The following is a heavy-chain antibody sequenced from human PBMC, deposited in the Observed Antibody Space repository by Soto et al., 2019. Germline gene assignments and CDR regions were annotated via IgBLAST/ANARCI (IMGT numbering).Heavy chain of an antibody. CDR1: GGSISSGGYY. V-gene: IGHV4-31*03. D-gene: IGHD2-2*01. CDR3: ATYNIVVVPAASNTYYYYYMDV. CDR2: IYYSGST. J-gene: IGHJ6*03. Sequence: QVQLQESGPGLVKPSQTLSLTCTVSGGSISSGGYYWSWLRQHPGKGLEWIGYIYYSGSTYYNPSLKSRVTISVDTSKNQFSLKLSSVTAADTAVYYCATYNIVVVPAASNTYYYYYMDVWGKGTTVTVSS.